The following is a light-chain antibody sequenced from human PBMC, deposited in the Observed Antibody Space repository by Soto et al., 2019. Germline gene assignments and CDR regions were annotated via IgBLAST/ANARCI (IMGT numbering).Light chain of an antibody. CDR3: ETWDSNTRV. J-gene: IGLJ2*01. CDR2: VEGSGSY. V-gene: IGLV4-60*03. Sequence: QPVLTQSSSASASLGSSVKLTCTLSSGHSSYIIAWHQQQPGQAPRYLMKVEGSGSYNKGSGVPDRFSGSRSGADRYLTISNLQSEDEADYYCETWDSNTRVFGGGTKVTVL. CDR1: SGHSSYI.